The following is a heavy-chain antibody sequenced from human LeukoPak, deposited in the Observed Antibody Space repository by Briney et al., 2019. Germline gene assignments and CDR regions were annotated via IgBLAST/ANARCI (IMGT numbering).Heavy chain of an antibody. D-gene: IGHD4-17*01. Sequence: GGSLRLSCAASGFSFSNYAMSWVRLAPGKGLEWVSAISGSLSSTYYADSVKGRFTISRDNSKNTLYLQMNSLRAEDTAVYYCAKDRTHDYGDYAPFDYWGQGTLVTVSS. V-gene: IGHV3-23*01. CDR1: GFSFSNYA. J-gene: IGHJ4*02. CDR3: AKDRTHDYGDYAPFDY. CDR2: ISGSLSST.